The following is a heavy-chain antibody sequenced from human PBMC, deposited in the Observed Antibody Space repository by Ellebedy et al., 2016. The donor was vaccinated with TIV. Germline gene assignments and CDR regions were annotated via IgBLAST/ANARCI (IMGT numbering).Heavy chain of an antibody. J-gene: IGHJ5*02. CDR3: AREGSRSNNWFDP. D-gene: IGHD3-10*01. CDR2: ISSSSSTI. CDR1: GFTFSSYG. V-gene: IGHV3-48*02. Sequence: GGSLRLSXAASGFTFSSYGMHWVRQAPGKGLEWVSYISSSSSTIYYADSVKGRFTISRDNAKNSLYLQMNSLRDEDTAVYYCAREGSRSNNWFDPWGQGTLVTVSS.